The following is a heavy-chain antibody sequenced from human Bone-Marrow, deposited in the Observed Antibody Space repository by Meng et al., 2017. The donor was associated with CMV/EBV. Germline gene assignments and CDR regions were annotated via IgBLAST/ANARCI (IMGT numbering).Heavy chain of an antibody. V-gene: IGHV3-21*01. CDR1: GFTFSGYR. CDR2: ISSSSSYI. CDR3: ARVVTSSGWYWFDP. D-gene: IGHD6-19*01. J-gene: IGHJ5*02. Sequence: ASGFTFSGYRMNWVRQAPGKGLEWVSSISSSSSYIYYADSVKGRFTISRDNAKNSLYLQMNSLRAEDTAVYYCARVVTSSGWYWFDPWGQGTLVTVSS.